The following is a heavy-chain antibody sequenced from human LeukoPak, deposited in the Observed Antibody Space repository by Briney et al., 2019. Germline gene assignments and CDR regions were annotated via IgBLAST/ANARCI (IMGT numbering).Heavy chain of an antibody. Sequence: GGSLRLSCAASGFTFSSYWMHWVRQAPGKGLVWVSLINSDGSSTTYADSVKGRFTISRDNAKNTLYLQMNSLRAEETSVYYCARALWYSNSWHGWGMDVWGQGTTVTVSS. D-gene: IGHD2/OR15-2a*01. J-gene: IGHJ6*02. CDR1: GFTFSSYW. CDR3: ARALWYSNSWHGWGMDV. CDR2: INSDGSST. V-gene: IGHV3-74*01.